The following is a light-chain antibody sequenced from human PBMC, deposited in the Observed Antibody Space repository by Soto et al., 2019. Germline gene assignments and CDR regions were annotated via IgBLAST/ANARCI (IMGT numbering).Light chain of an antibody. CDR3: LQYDTSPFT. CDR1: QSVSSSY. CDR2: GAS. Sequence: EIVLTQSPGTLSLSPGEIATLSFSASQSVSSSYLAWYQQKPGQTPRLLIYGASNRATGIPDRFSGSGSGTDFTLTISRLEPEDFAVYYCLQYDTSPFTFGPGTKVDIK. J-gene: IGKJ3*01. V-gene: IGKV3-20*01.